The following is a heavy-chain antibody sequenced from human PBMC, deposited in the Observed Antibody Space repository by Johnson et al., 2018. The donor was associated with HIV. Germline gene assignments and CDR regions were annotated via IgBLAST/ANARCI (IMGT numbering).Heavy chain of an antibody. V-gene: IGHV3-48*03. J-gene: IGHJ3*02. CDR3: ARDKGGGSDAFDI. CDR2: ISSSGSTI. Sequence: VQLVESGGGVVRPGGSLKLSCAASGFTFDDYDMTWVRQAPGKGLEWVSYISSSGSTIYYADSVKGRFTISRDNAKNSLYLQMNSLRAEDTAVYYCARDKGGGSDAFDIWGQGTMVTVSS. CDR1: GFTFDDYD. D-gene: IGHD2-15*01.